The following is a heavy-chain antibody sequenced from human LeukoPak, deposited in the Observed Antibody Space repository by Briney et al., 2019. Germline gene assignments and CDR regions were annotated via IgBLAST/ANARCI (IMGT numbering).Heavy chain of an antibody. V-gene: IGHV3-9*03. J-gene: IGHJ3*02. D-gene: IGHD4-23*01. Sequence: GRSLRLSCAASGFTFDDYAMHWVRQAPGKGLEWVSGISWNSGSIGYADSVKGRFTISRDNAKNSLYLQMNSLRAEDMALYYCAKGTTVVTVLHHDAFDIWGRGTMVTVSS. CDR1: GFTFDDYA. CDR2: ISWNSGSI. CDR3: AKGTTVVTVLHHDAFDI.